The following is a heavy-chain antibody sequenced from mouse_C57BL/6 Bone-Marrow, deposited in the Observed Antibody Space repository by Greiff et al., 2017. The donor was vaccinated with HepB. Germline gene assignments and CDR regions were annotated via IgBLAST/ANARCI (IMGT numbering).Heavy chain of an antibody. J-gene: IGHJ1*03. D-gene: IGHD2-3*01. CDR2: IYPGGGYT. CDR3: ARGNDGYYGYWYFDV. CDR1: GYTFTNYW. V-gene: IGHV1-63*01. Sequence: QVQLQQSGAELVRPGTSVKMSCKASGYTFTNYWIGWAKQRPGHGLEWIGDIYPGGGYTNYNEKFKGKATLTADKSSSTAYMQFSSLTSEDSAIYYCARGNDGYYGYWYFDVWGTGTPVTASS.